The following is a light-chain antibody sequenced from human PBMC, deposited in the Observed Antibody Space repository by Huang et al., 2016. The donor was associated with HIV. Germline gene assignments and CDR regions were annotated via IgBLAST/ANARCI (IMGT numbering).Light chain of an antibody. CDR1: QTVSSSY. J-gene: IGKJ2*01. Sequence: VLTQSPGTLSLSPGERATLSCRASQTVSSSYLAWYQQTPGQAPRLLIYGASSRSSGIPDRFSGSWSGTDFALTISRLEPEDFAVYYCQQYANSPFTFGQGTKLEIK. CDR3: QQYANSPFT. V-gene: IGKV3-20*01. CDR2: GAS.